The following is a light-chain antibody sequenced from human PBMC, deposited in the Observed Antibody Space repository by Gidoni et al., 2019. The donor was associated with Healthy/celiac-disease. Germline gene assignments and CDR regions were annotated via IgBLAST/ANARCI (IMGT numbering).Light chain of an antibody. CDR2: RNS. CDR3: QVWDSNTVV. V-gene: IGLV3-9*01. CDR1: NVGSKN. J-gene: IGLJ1*01. Sequence: SYKLTQPLSVSEALGQTARITCGGNNVGSKNVHWYQQKPGQAPVMVIYRNSNRPSGIPERFSGSNSGNTATLTISRAQAGDEADYYCQVWDSNTVVFATGTKVTVL.